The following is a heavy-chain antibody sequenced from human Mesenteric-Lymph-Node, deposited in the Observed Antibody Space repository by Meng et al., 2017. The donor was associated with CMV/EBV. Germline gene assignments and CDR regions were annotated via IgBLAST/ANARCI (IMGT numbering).Heavy chain of an antibody. V-gene: IGHV1-2*02. Sequence: ASVKVSCKASGYTFIDYYIHWVRQAPGQGLEWMGWINPDSGVIKYSQKFQGRVTMTRDTSISTAYMELSRLRSDDTAVYYCARQRGSDNLVSYADSHFYDPGAWFDPWGQGTLVTVSS. CDR2: INPDSGVI. CDR1: GYTFIDYY. CDR3: ARQRGSDNLVSYADSHFYDPGAWFDP. D-gene: IGHD3-10*01. J-gene: IGHJ5*02.